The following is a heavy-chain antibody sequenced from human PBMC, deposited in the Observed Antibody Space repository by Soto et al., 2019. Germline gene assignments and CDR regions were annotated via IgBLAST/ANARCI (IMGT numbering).Heavy chain of an antibody. Sequence: EVQLVEFGGGLVQPGRSLRLSCAVSGFTFDDYAMHWVRQAPGKGLEWVSGLSWNSGSIGYADSVKGRFTISRDNAKNXXYLQMNSLRAEDTALYYCAKDMRDGYNFGGVAFDYWGQGTLVTVSS. CDR2: LSWNSGSI. CDR1: GFTFDDYA. CDR3: AKDMRDGYNFGGVAFDY. D-gene: IGHD5-12*01. V-gene: IGHV3-9*01. J-gene: IGHJ4*02.